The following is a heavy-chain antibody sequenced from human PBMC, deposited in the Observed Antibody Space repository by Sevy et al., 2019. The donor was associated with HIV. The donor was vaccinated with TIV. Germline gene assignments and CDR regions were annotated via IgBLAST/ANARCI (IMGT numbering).Heavy chain of an antibody. CDR3: AKIDCVNAGSYYEDY. CDR1: GFTFSNYA. CDR2: IIGTGLST. J-gene: IGHJ4*02. Sequence: GGSLRLSCTASGFTFSNYAMSWVRQSPGKGLEWVSGIIGTGLSTYYADSVKGRFTISRDNSQNKIYLQMNSLRPEDTAIYYCAKIDCVNAGSYYEDYWGQGTLVTVS. D-gene: IGHD3-3*01. V-gene: IGHV3-23*01.